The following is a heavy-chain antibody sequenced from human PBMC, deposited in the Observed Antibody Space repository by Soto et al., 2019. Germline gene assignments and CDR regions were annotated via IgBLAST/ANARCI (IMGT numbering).Heavy chain of an antibody. V-gene: IGHV1-8*02. D-gene: IGHD1-26*01. CDR2: MNPNSGNT. CDR3: AIPWAEVGATPHAFDI. J-gene: IGHJ3*02. Sequence: QVQLVQSGAEVKKPGASVKVSCKASGYTLTGDDLNWVRQATGQGLEWMGWMNPNSGNTGYAQKFQGRVTMTRNTSMSTAYMELSSLRSEDTAVYYCAIPWAEVGATPHAFDIWGQGTMVTVSS. CDR1: GYTLTGDD.